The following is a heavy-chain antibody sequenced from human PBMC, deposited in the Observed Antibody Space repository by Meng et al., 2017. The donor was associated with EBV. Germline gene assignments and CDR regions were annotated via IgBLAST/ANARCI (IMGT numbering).Heavy chain of an antibody. V-gene: IGHV4-4*02. CDR2: IYHSGST. D-gene: IGHD3-22*01. CDR1: GGSISSSNW. Sequence: QVQLQESGPGLVKPSGTVSLTCAACGGSISSSNWWSWVRQPPGKGLEWIGEIYHSGSTNYNPSLKSRVTISVDKSKNQFSLKLSSVTAADTAVYYCARDRGGYYDSSGYYADWGQGTMVTVYS. J-gene: IGHJ4*02. CDR3: ARDRGGYYDSSGYYAD.